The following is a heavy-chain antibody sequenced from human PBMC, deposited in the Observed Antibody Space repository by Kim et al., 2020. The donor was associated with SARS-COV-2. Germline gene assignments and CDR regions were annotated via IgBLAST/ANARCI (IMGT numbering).Heavy chain of an antibody. CDR2: ISYDGRNK. J-gene: IGHJ4*01. Sequence: GGSLRLSCAASGLTFSGSAMNWVRQAPGKGLEWVAVISYDGRNKDYADSVKGRFTISRDNSKKPLYLQMNSLRDEDTAVYYCARGRYYESERLADYCNGIDGWGQGTMVTVSS. D-gene: IGHD3-10*01. CDR1: GLTFSGSA. V-gene: IGHV3-30*04. CDR3: ARGRYYESERLADYCNGIDG.